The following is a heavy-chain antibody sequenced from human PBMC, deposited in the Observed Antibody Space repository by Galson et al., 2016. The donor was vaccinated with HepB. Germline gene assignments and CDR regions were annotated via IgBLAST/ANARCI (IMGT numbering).Heavy chain of an antibody. CDR3: ARVPLERRGPGYFHH. D-gene: IGHD1-1*01. CDR2: TYYSGST. CDR1: GGSISSGDYS. Sequence: TLSLTCIVSGGSISSGDYSWSWIRQHPGKGLEWLGHTYYSGSTYHNPSLKSRLTISVDTSKNQFSLKLSSVTAADTAVYYCARVPLERRGPGYFHHWGQGTLVTVSS. J-gene: IGHJ4*02. V-gene: IGHV4-31*03.